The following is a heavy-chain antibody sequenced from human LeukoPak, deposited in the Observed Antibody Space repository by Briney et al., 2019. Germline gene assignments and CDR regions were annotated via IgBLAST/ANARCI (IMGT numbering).Heavy chain of an antibody. Sequence: PSETLSLTCTVSGGSISSGGYYWSWIRQHPGKGLEWIGYIYYSGSTYYNPSLKSRVTISVDTSKNQFSLKLSSVTAADTAVYYCARELAGSSGYYPWYFDYWGQGTLVTVSS. J-gene: IGHJ4*02. CDR3: ARELAGSSGYYPWYFDY. V-gene: IGHV4-31*03. CDR2: IYYSGST. CDR1: GGSISSGGYY. D-gene: IGHD3-22*01.